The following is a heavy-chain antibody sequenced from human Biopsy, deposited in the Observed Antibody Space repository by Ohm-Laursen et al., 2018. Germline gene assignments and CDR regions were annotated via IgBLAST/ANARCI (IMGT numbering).Heavy chain of an antibody. J-gene: IGHJ3*01. D-gene: IGHD3-3*01. CDR3: ARLYRLDDYWNDDPPDAFDV. Sequence: GTLSLTWSVSGGSISSDYWSWIRQPPRKGLEWIGYISSRGSTNYNPSLRGRVTITVDTSKNQFSLKLTSVTAADTAVFFCARLYRLDDYWNDDPPDAFDVWGQGTMVTVSS. CDR1: GGSISSDY. CDR2: ISSRGST. V-gene: IGHV4-59*01.